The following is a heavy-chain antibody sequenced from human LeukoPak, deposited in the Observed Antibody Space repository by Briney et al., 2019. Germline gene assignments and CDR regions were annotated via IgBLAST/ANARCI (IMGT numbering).Heavy chain of an antibody. CDR1: GFTFSSYW. Sequence: TGGSLRLSCAASGFTFSSYWMHWVRQAPGKGLVWVSRINSDGSSTSYADSVKGRFTISRDNAKNTLYLQMNSLRAEDTAVYYCASGPYSSGWPFPPYYYYYGMDVWGQGTTATVSS. CDR2: INSDGSST. J-gene: IGHJ6*02. D-gene: IGHD6-19*01. CDR3: ASGPYSSGWPFPPYYYYYGMDV. V-gene: IGHV3-74*01.